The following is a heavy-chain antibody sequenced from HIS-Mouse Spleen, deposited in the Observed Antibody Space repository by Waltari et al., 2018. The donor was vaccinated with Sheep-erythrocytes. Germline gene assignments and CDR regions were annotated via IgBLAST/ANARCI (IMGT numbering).Heavy chain of an antibody. V-gene: IGHV4-59*01. J-gene: IGHJ6*02. CDR3: ARSLGLQVKEFRGMDV. CDR2: IYYSGST. CDR1: GGSISSYY. D-gene: IGHD5-12*01. Sequence: QVQLQESGPGLVKPSETLSLTCTVSGGSISSYYWSWIRQPPGKGLEWIGYIYYSGSTNDNPALKSRVTISVDTSKNQFSLKLSSVTAADTAVYYCARSLGLQVKEFRGMDVWGQGTTVTVSS.